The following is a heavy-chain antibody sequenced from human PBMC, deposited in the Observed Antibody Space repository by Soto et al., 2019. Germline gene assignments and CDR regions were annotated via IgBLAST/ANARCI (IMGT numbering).Heavy chain of an antibody. CDR2: ISAYNGNT. CDR3: AREYRYSYVY. D-gene: IGHD5-18*01. V-gene: IGHV1-18*04. Sequence: ASVKVSCKASGYTFTSYYMHWVRQAPGQGLEWMGWISAYNGNTNYAQKLQGRVTMTTDTSTSTAYMELRSLRSDDTAVYYCAREYRYSYVYWGQGTLVTVSS. J-gene: IGHJ4*02. CDR1: GYTFTSYY.